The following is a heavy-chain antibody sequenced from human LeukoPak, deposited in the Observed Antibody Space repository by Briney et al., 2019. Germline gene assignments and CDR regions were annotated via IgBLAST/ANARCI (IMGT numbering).Heavy chain of an antibody. D-gene: IGHD5-12*01. V-gene: IGHV3-74*01. J-gene: IGHJ4*02. CDR1: GFSFSSYW. Sequence: GGSLRLSCAASGFSFSSYWMHWVRQAPGKGLVWVSRINSDGSSTSYADSVKGRFTISRDNAKNTLYLQMNSLSAEGTAVYYCARGFGYDNIVTYWGQGTLVAVSS. CDR3: ARGFGYDNIVTY. CDR2: INSDGSST.